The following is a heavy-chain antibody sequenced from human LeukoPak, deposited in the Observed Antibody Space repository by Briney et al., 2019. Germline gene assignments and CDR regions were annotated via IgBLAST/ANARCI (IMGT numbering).Heavy chain of an antibody. CDR3: AKSRYYYDSSGYYYVEYYYGMDV. V-gene: IGHV4-59*01. J-gene: IGHJ6*02. Sequence: SETLSLTCTVSGGSISSYYWSWIRQPPGKGLEWIGYIYYSGSTNYNPSLKSRVTISVDTSKNQFSLKLSSVTAADTAVYYCAKSRYYYDSSGYYYVEYYYGMDVWGQGTMVTVSS. D-gene: IGHD3-22*01. CDR2: IYYSGST. CDR1: GGSISSYY.